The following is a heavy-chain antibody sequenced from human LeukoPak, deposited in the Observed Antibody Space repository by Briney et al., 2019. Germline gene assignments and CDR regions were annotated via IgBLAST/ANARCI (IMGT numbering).Heavy chain of an antibody. J-gene: IGHJ3*01. CDR3: AKAGVRYFDSSGLYASDF. D-gene: IGHD3-22*01. CDR2: IYDSGST. Sequence: SETLSLTCALSGCSISSTSYYWAWIRQPPGKGREWIGTIYDSGSTYHNPSLKSRPTLSVDTSRNQFSLRSSSVDAADTAVYYCAKAGVRYFDSSGLYASDFWGQGTTVTVSS. CDR1: GCSISSTSYY. V-gene: IGHV4-39*01.